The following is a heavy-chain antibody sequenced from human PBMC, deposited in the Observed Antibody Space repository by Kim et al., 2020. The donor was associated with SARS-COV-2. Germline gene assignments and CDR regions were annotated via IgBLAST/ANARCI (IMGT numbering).Heavy chain of an antibody. V-gene: IGHV4-34*01. CDR3: ARVPTTGTPYYFDY. CDR1: GGSFSGYY. Sequence: SETLSLTCAVYGGSFSGYYWSWIRQPPGKGLEWIGEINHSGSTNYNPSLKSRVTISVDTSKNQFSLKLSSVTAADTAVYYCARVPTTGTPYYFDYWGQGT. D-gene: IGHD1-7*01. J-gene: IGHJ4*02. CDR2: INHSGST.